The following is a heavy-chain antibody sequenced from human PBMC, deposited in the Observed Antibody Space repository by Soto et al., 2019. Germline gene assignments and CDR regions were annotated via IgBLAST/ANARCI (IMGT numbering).Heavy chain of an antibody. V-gene: IGHV4-59*01. Sequence: ASETLSLTCTVSGGSISSYYWSWIRQPPGKKLEWIGYIYYSGSTNYNPSLKSRVTISVDTSKNQFSLKLSSVTAADTAVYYCARLGYCSSTSCYSGWFDPWGQGTLVTVSS. CDR2: IYYSGST. CDR3: ARLGYCSSTSCYSGWFDP. CDR1: GGSISSYY. D-gene: IGHD2-2*01. J-gene: IGHJ5*02.